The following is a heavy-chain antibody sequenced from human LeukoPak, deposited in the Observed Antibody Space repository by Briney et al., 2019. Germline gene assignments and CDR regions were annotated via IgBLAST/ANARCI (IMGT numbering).Heavy chain of an antibody. J-gene: IGHJ3*02. CDR2: INHSGST. Sequence: PSETLSLTCAVYGGSFSGYYWSWIRQPPGKGLEWIGEINHSGSTNYNPSLKSRVTISVDTSKNQFSLKLSSVTAADTAVYYYARVGQGYDSSGDDAFDIWGQGTMVTVSS. D-gene: IGHD3-22*01. CDR1: GGSFSGYY. V-gene: IGHV4-34*01. CDR3: ARVGQGYDSSGDDAFDI.